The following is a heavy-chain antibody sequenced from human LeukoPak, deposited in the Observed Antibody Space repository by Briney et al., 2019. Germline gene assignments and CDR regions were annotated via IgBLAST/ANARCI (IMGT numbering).Heavy chain of an antibody. D-gene: IGHD3-22*01. CDR1: GFTFSSYA. V-gene: IGHV3-23*01. CDR3: AKDQAYYYDSSGYCYLDY. J-gene: IGHJ4*02. CDR2: ISGSGGST. Sequence: GGFLRLFCAASGFTFSSYAMSWVRQDPGKGLEWVSAISGSGGSTYYADSVKGRFTSSRDNSKNTLYLQMNSVRAEDTAVYYCAKDQAYYYDSSGYCYLDYWGQGTLVTVSS.